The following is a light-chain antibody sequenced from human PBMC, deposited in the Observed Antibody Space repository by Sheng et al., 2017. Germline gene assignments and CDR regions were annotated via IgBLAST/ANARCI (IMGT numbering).Light chain of an antibody. CDR2: GAS. J-gene: IGKJ1*01. CDR1: HHIGRN. CDR3: QQYGSSLPWT. V-gene: IGKV3-20*01. Sequence: EIVMTQSPTTLSVSPGERATLSCRASHHIGRNIAWYQHKPGQAPRLLIYGASTRATGIPDRFSGSGSGTDFTLTISRLEPEDFAVYYCQQYGSSLPWTFGQGTKVEIK.